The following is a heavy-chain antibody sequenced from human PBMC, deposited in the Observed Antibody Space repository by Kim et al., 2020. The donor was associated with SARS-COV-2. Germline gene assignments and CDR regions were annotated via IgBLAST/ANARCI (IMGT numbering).Heavy chain of an antibody. CDR1: GFTFSSYA. CDR3: ARDLKQQLVPNQYYYYGMDV. Sequence: GGSLRLSCAASGFTFSSYAMHWVRQAPGKGLEWVAVISYDGSNKYYADSVKGRFTISRDNSKNTLYLQMNSLRAEDTAVYYCARDLKQQLVPNQYYYYGMDVWGQGTTVTVSS. J-gene: IGHJ6*02. V-gene: IGHV3-30-3*01. CDR2: ISYDGSNK. D-gene: IGHD6-13*01.